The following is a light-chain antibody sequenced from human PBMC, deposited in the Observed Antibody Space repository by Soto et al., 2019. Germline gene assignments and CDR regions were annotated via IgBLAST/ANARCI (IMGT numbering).Light chain of an antibody. J-gene: IGLJ2*01. CDR1: SSDVGGYEY. CDR2: DVT. V-gene: IGLV2-11*01. CDR3: CSYGGSYTL. Sequence: SALTQPRSVSGSPGQSVSISCTGTSSDVGGYEYVSWYQQHPGKAPKLIIFDVTKRPSGVPDRFSGSKSGNTASLTISGLQAEDEGDFYCCSYGGSYTLFGGGTKLTVL.